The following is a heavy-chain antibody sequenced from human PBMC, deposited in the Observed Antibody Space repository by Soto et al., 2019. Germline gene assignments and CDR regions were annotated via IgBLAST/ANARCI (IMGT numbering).Heavy chain of an antibody. CDR2: IYYSGCT. CDR3: ILGSDWKDLAY. J-gene: IGHJ4*02. D-gene: IGHD2-21*01. Sequence: SETLSLSCTVSGGSITSSSYYWGWIRQPPGKGLEWIGNIYYSGCTYYNPSLKSRVTISVDTSKNQFSLKLRSVTAADTAVYYYILGSDWKDLAYCGQGTLVTVSS. V-gene: IGHV4-39*01. CDR1: GGSITSSSYY.